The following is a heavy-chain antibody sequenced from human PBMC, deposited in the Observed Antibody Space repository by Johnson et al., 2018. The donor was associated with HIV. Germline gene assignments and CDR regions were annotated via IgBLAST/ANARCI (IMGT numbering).Heavy chain of an antibody. CDR1: GFTFNSYA. J-gene: IGHJ3*02. D-gene: IGHD4/OR15-4a*01. CDR3: ARAKDAFDI. CDR2: ISFDGSNK. V-gene: IGHV3-30-3*01. Sequence: QVQLVESGGGVVQPGRSLRLSCAASGFTFNSYAMHWVRQAPGKGLEWVAIISFDGSNKYYADSVKGRFTISRDNSKNTLYLQMNSLKTEDTAVYYCARAKDAFDIWGQGTMVIVSS.